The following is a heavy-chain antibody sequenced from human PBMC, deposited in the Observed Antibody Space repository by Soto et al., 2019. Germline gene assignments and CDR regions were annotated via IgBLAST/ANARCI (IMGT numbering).Heavy chain of an antibody. CDR2: ISGNAGEA. J-gene: IGHJ6*03. D-gene: IGHD2-2*01. V-gene: IGHV3-23*01. CDR1: GLTFSNYA. CDR3: AKRHCSGTNCYFWNDYYYMDV. Sequence: EVQMLESGGGLVQPGGSLRISCGASGLTFSNYAMSWVRQAPGKGLEWISGISGNAGEAYYADFVKGRFTTSRDNSKNTLYLQMNSLRAEDTAVYYCAKRHCSGTNCYFWNDYYYMDVWGKGTTVTVSS.